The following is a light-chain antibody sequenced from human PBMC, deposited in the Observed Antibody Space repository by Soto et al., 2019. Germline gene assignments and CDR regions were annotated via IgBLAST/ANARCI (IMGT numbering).Light chain of an antibody. Sequence: EILMTQSPSTLSVSVVERATLSCRASQSVGRWLAWYQQKPGQAPKLLLYGVSSWDSGVPSRFSGSGSGTEFILTISGLQSEDFAIYFCQQYNNWPPTFGQGTKVDIK. V-gene: IGKV3-15*01. J-gene: IGKJ1*01. CDR2: GVS. CDR3: QQYNNWPPT. CDR1: QSVGRW.